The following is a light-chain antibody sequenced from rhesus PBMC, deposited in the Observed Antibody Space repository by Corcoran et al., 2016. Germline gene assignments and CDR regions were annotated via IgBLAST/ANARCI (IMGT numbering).Light chain of an antibody. CDR2: FVS. Sequence: DIVMTQTPLSLTVTPGEPASISCRSSQSIRHRNGYTYLYWYLQKPGQSPPLLLYFVSNRSSGVPDRFSGGGSGTDFTLGISRVEAEDIGVYYCMQATPLPPTFGQGTKVEIK. V-gene: IGKV2-91*01. CDR3: MQATPLPPT. J-gene: IGKJ1*01. CDR1: QSIRHRNGYTY.